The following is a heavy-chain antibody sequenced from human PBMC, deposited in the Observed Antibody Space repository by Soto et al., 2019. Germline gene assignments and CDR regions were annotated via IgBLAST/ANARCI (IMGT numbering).Heavy chain of an antibody. CDR2: ISTNNGNT. J-gene: IGHJ5*02. CDR1: GYTFTRNS. D-gene: IGHD5-12*01. Sequence: QIQLVQSGGELRKPGASVKVSCKTSGYTFTRNSISWVRQAPGQGLEWMGWISTNNGNTEFAQKFQGRVTLTTDTSTSTAYMELARLRSDDTAIYYCARGGGYAVYRWGQGTLFTVSS. CDR3: ARGGGYAVYR. V-gene: IGHV1-18*04.